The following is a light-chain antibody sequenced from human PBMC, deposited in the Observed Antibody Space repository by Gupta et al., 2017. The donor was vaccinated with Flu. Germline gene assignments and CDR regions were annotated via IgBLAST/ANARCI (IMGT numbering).Light chain of an antibody. J-gene: IGLJ3*02. V-gene: IGLV2-11*01. CDR1: SSDVGGYNY. CDR3: CSYAGSDKKV. CDR2: DVS. Sequence: SPLTQPRSVSGSPGHSVTISCTGTSSDVGGYNYVSCYQHHPGKAPNLIIYDVSKRPAGVPDRFSGSKSGNTASLTISGLQAEEEDDYYCCSYAGSDKKVFGGGTKLTVL.